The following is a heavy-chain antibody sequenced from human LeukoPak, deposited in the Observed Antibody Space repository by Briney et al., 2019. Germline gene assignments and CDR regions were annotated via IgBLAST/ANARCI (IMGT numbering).Heavy chain of an antibody. CDR2: IRSKANSYAT. Sequence: GGSLRLSCAASGFTFSGSAMHWVRQASGKGLEWVGRIRSKANSYATAYAASVKGRFTISRDDSKNMAYLQMNSLKTEDTAVYYCTRRDYGDYEGYYYGMDVWGQGTTVTVSS. CDR1: GFTFSGSA. CDR3: TRRDYGDYEGYYYGMDV. J-gene: IGHJ6*02. V-gene: IGHV3-73*01. D-gene: IGHD4-17*01.